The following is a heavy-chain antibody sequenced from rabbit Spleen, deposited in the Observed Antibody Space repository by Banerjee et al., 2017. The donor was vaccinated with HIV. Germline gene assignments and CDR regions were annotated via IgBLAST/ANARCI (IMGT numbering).Heavy chain of an antibody. Sequence: QQQLEESGGGLVKPGGTLTLTCKASGIDFSSYYYMCWVRQAPGKGLEWIACINTATGKAVYASWAKGRFTISKTSSTTVTLQMTSLTAADTATYCCARDPRYVDVAGVGPTNLWGPGTLVTVS. CDR1: GIDFSSYYY. CDR2: INTATGKA. V-gene: IGHV1S45*01. CDR3: ARDPRYVDVAGVGPTNL. D-gene: IGHD4-2*01. J-gene: IGHJ4*01.